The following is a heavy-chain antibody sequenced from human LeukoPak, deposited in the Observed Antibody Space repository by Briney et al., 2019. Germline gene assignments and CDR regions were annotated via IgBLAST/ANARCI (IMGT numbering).Heavy chain of an antibody. D-gene: IGHD6-19*01. CDR2: INWNGGST. J-gene: IGHJ5*02. CDR3: AVTIAVAGTRWFDP. Sequence: GGSLRLSCAASGFTFSNYAMSWVRQAPGKGLEWVSGINWNGGSTGYADSVKGRFTISRDNAKNSLYLQTNSLRAEDTALYYCAVTIAVAGTRWFDPWGQGTLVTVSS. CDR1: GFTFSNYA. V-gene: IGHV3-20*04.